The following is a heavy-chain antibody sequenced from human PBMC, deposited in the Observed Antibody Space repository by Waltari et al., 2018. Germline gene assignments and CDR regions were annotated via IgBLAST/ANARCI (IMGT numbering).Heavy chain of an antibody. CDR1: GGSISSSSYY. CDR2: IYYSWST. D-gene: IGHD6-13*01. Sequence: QLQLQESGPGLVKPSETLSLTCTVSGGSISSSSYYWGWIRQPPGKGLEWIGSIYYSWSTYYNPSLKSRVTISVDTSKNQFSLKLSSVTAADTAVYYCARVTGIGYYYYYYMDVWGKGTTVTISS. V-gene: IGHV4-39*07. J-gene: IGHJ6*03. CDR3: ARVTGIGYYYYYYMDV.